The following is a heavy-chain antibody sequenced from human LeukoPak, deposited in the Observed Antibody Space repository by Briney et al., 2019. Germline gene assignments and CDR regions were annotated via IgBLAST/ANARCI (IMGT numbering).Heavy chain of an antibody. D-gene: IGHD6-19*01. J-gene: IGHJ4*02. CDR2: IYYSGST. CDR3: ARDPVSSGWGYYFDY. Sequence: PSETLSLTCTVSGGSISSYYWSWIRQPPGKGLEWIGYIYYSGSTNYNPSLKSRVTISVDTSKNQFSLKLSSVTAADTAVYYCARDPVSSGWGYYFDYWGQGTLVTVSS. V-gene: IGHV4-59*12. CDR1: GGSISSYY.